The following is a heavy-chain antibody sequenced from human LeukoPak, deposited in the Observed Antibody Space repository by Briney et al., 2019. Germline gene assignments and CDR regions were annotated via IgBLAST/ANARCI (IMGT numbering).Heavy chain of an antibody. V-gene: IGHV3-74*01. CDR1: GFTFSSYG. CDR2: ISSDGSNT. Sequence: PGGSLTLSCAASGFTFSSYGMHWVRQAPGKGLVWVSRISSDGSNTRYADSVKGRFTIARDNAKKTLYLQMNSLRAEDTAVYYCARGTIIAHWGQGTLVTVSS. D-gene: IGHD2-21*01. J-gene: IGHJ4*02. CDR3: ARGTIIAH.